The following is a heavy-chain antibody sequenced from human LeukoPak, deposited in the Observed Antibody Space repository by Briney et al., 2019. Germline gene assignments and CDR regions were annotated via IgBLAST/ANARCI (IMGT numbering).Heavy chain of an antibody. J-gene: IGHJ1*01. V-gene: IGHV1-2*02. CDR2: INPNSGGT. CDR1: GYTFTGYY. Sequence: ASVKVSCKASGYTFTGYYMHWVRQAPGQGLECMGWINPNSGGTDYTQKFQGRVTMTRDTSISTAYMELGRLRSDDTAVYYCARGGYSSSWYEYFQHWGQGTLVTVSS. CDR3: ARGGYSSSWYEYFQH. D-gene: IGHD6-13*01.